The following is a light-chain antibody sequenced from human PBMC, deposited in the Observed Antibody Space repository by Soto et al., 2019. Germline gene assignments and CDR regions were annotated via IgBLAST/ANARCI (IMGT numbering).Light chain of an antibody. Sequence: EIVMTPSPATLSVSPGERATLSCRASQSVSSNLAWYQQKPRQAPRLLIYGASTRATGIPAMFSGSGSGTEFTLTISSLQPDDSAVYYCQQYNNWPLPFGGGTKVEIK. CDR1: QSVSSN. V-gene: IGKV3-15*01. CDR3: QQYNNWPLP. J-gene: IGKJ4*01. CDR2: GAS.